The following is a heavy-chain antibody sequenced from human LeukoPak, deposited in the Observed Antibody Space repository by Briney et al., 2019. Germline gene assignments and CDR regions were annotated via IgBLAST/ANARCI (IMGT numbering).Heavy chain of an antibody. CDR3: VRDGGVAVEIFPFDY. D-gene: IGHD3-3*01. CDR1: GGYISSGGYY. J-gene: IGHJ4*02. CDR2: IYYSGST. Sequence: PSETLSLTCTVSGGYISSGGYYWSWIRQPPGKGLEWIGYIYYSGSTYYNPSLKSPVTISVDTSKNQFSLKLRSVTAADTAVYYCVRDGGVAVEIFPFDYWGQGTLVAVSS. V-gene: IGHV4-30-4*01.